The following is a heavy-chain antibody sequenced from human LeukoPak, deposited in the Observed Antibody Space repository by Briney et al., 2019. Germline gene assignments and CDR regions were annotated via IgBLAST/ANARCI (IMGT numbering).Heavy chain of an antibody. Sequence: GGSLRLSCAASGFTFSSYWMNWARQAPGKGLEWVASINHNGNVNYYVDSVKGRFTISRDNAKNSLYLQMNNLRAEDTAVYFCARGGGLDVWGQGATVTVSS. CDR1: GFTFSSYW. D-gene: IGHD3-16*01. V-gene: IGHV3-7*03. CDR3: ARGGGLDV. J-gene: IGHJ6*02. CDR2: INHNGNVN.